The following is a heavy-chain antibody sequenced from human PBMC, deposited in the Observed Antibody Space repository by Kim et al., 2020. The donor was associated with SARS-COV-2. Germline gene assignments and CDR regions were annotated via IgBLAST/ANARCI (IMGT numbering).Heavy chain of an antibody. D-gene: IGHD4-4*01. CDR2: KT. CDR3: ARDMNPTVYDY. Sequence: KTTYAQKVQGQATITRETSANAAYMDLSSLTSEDTAIYYCARDMNPTVYDYWGQGTLVTVSS. V-gene: IGHV1-3*01. J-gene: IGHJ4*02.